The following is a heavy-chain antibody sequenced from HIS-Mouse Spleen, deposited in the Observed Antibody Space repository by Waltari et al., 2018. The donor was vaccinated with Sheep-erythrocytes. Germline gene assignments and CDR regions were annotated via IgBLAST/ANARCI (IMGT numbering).Heavy chain of an antibody. J-gene: IGHJ3*02. Sequence: QLQLQESGPGLVKPSETLSLTCTVSGGSISSSSYYWGWIRQPPGKGREWIGSIYYSGGTCNNPSLKSRVTISVDTSKNQFSLKLSSVTAADTAVYYCARDLELGDAFDIWGQGTMVTVSS. V-gene: IGHV4-39*07. CDR3: ARDLELGDAFDI. D-gene: IGHD3-3*01. CDR2: IYYSGGT. CDR1: GGSISSSSYY.